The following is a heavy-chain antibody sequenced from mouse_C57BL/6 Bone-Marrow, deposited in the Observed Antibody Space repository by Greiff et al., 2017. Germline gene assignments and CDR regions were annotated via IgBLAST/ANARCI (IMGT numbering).Heavy chain of an antibody. CDR2: IRNKANGYTT. J-gene: IGHJ3*01. Sequence: EVKLVESGGGLVQPGGSLSLSCAASGFTFTDYYMSWVRQPPGKALEWLGFIRNKANGYTTEYSASVKGRFTISRDNSQSILYLQMNALRAEDSATYYCARYRGGWFAYWGQGTLVTVSA. V-gene: IGHV7-3*01. CDR1: GFTFTDYY. CDR3: ARYRGGWFAY.